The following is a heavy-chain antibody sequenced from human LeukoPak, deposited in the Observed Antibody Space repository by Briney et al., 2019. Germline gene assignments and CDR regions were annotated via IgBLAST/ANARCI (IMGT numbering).Heavy chain of an antibody. V-gene: IGHV4-31*03. Sequence: SQTLSLTCTVSGGSISSGGYYWSWIRQHPGKGLEWIGYIYYSGSTYYNPSLKGRVTISVDTSKNQFSLKLSSVTAADTAVYYCARAYCGGDCYSYYYYGMDVWGQGTTVTVSS. J-gene: IGHJ6*02. CDR2: IYYSGST. CDR1: GGSISSGGYY. CDR3: ARAYCGGDCYSYYYYGMDV. D-gene: IGHD2-21*02.